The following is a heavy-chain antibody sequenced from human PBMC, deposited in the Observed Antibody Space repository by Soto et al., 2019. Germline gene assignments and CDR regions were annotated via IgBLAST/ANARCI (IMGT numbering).Heavy chain of an antibody. Sequence: GGSLRLSCAASGFTFSNAWMSWVRQAPGKGLEWVGRIKSKTDGGTTDYAAPVKGRFTISSEHSKNTLYLQMNSLKTEDTAVYYCTTDPSSSWYPWFDPWGQGTLVTVSS. J-gene: IGHJ5*02. V-gene: IGHV3-15*01. CDR2: IKSKTDGGTT. CDR1: GFTFSNAW. D-gene: IGHD6-13*01. CDR3: TTDPSSSWYPWFDP.